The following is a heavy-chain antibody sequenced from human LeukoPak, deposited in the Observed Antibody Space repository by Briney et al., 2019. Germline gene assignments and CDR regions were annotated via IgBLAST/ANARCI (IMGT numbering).Heavy chain of an antibody. D-gene: IGHD6-19*01. CDR3: ARPSGSGWQALGY. J-gene: IGHJ4*02. CDR1: GYTFSNYG. V-gene: IGHV1-18*04. CDR2: TSYNGNT. Sequence: ASVKVSCKASGYTFSNYGISWVRQAPGLGLEWMGWTSYNGNTNYAQKFQDRVTMTTDTSTTTAYMELRSLESDDTAVYYCARPSGSGWQALGYWGQGTLVTVSS.